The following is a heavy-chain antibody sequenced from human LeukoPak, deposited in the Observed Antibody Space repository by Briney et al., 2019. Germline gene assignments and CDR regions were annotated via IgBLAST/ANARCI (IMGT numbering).Heavy chain of an antibody. CDR2: IYWSDDK. Sequence: PGPTLVKPTPTLTLTFSSSGFTLSTSGVGVGWIRQPPGKALEWLALIYWSDDKRYNPSLKTRLSISKDTSKNQVVLTVTDMDPTDTATYYCTYIKGSGYFDPPHFEFWGQGTLVSVSP. D-gene: IGHD3-22*01. CDR3: TYIKGSGYFDPPHFEF. J-gene: IGHJ4*02. V-gene: IGHV2-5*01. CDR1: GFTLSTSGVG.